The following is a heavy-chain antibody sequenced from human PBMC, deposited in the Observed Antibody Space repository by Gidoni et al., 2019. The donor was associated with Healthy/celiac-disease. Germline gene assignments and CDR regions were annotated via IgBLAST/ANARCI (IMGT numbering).Heavy chain of an antibody. D-gene: IGHD3-3*01. Sequence: QLQLQESGPGLVKPSETMSLTCTVSGGSISRSSYSWGVTRPPPGKGLEWLWSIYYSGSTYYNPSLKSRVTISVDTSKNQFSLKLSSVTAADTAVYYCARRPSSITIFGVVKGGDYYFDYWGQGTLVTVSS. CDR3: ARRPSSITIFGVVKGGDYYFDY. CDR1: GGSISRSSYS. J-gene: IGHJ4*02. V-gene: IGHV4-39*01. CDR2: IYYSGST.